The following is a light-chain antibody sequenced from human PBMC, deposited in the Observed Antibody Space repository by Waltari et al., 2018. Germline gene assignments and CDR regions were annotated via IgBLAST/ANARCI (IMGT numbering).Light chain of an antibody. CDR1: QSLLHSDGKTY. V-gene: IGKV2-40*01. J-gene: IGKJ1*01. Sequence: DIVTTQTPLSLSITPGEPASISFRSSQSLLHSDGKTYLHWYLQKPGQSPQLLIYGGSYRASGVPHRFSGSGSGTDFTLKISKAEADDVGVYYCVQAIAFPRTFGQGTKVEIK. CDR2: GGS. CDR3: VQAIAFPRT.